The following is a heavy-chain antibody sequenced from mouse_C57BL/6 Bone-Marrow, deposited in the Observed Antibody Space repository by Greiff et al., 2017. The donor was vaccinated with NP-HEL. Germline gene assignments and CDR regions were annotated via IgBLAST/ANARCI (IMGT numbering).Heavy chain of an antibody. D-gene: IGHD1-1*01. CDR3: ARAAPIFYGSPYYFDY. CDR2: INYDGSST. V-gene: IGHV5-16*01. Sequence: EVKVVESEGGLVQPGSSMKLSCTASGFTFSDYYMAWVRQVPEKGLEWVANINYDGSSTYYLDSLKSRFIISRDNAKNILYLQMSSLKSEDTATYYCARAAPIFYGSPYYFDYWGQGTTLTVSS. CDR1: GFTFSDYY. J-gene: IGHJ2*01.